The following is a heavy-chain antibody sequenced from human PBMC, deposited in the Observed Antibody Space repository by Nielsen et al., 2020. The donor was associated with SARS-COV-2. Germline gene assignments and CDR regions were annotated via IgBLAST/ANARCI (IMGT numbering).Heavy chain of an antibody. Sequence: GESLKISCAASGFTFDDYGMSWVRQAPGKGLKWVSGINWNGGSTGYADSVKGRFTISRDNAKNSLYLQMNSLRAEDTALYHCARGSDYAYYYYGMDVWGQGTTVTVSS. CDR1: GFTFDDYG. CDR3: ARGSDYAYYYYGMDV. J-gene: IGHJ6*02. V-gene: IGHV3-20*01. CDR2: INWNGGST. D-gene: IGHD4-17*01.